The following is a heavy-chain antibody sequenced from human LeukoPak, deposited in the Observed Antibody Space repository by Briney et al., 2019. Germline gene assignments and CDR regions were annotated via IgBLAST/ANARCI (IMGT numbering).Heavy chain of an antibody. D-gene: IGHD3-22*01. Sequence: GGSLRLSCAASGFTFSDYYMSWIRQAPGKGLEWLSYISSSGRTIYYADSVKGRFTIPRDNAKNSLYLQMNSLRVEDAAVYYCARHYYHSSGHGGYWGQGTLVTVSS. CDR3: ARHYYHSSGHGGY. CDR2: ISSSGRTI. CDR1: GFTFSDYY. V-gene: IGHV3-11*01. J-gene: IGHJ4*02.